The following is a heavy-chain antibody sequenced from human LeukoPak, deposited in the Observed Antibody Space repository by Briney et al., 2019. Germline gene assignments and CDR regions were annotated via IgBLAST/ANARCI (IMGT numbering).Heavy chain of an antibody. Sequence: PSETLSLTCTVSGGSISSSSYYWGWIRQPPGKGLEWIGSIYYSGSTYYNPSLKSRVTISVDTSKNQFSPKLSSVTAADTAVYYCARSLMDYDFWSGYLYYFDYWGQGTLVTVSS. J-gene: IGHJ4*02. CDR1: GGSISSSSYY. D-gene: IGHD3-3*01. CDR2: IYYSGST. CDR3: ARSLMDYDFWSGYLYYFDY. V-gene: IGHV4-39*07.